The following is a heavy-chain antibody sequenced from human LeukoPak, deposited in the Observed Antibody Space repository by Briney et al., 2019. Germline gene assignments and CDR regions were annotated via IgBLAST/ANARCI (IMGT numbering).Heavy chain of an antibody. J-gene: IGHJ4*02. V-gene: IGHV3-30*02. CDR2: IRYDGTTK. D-gene: IGHD2-21*02. CDR3: ASGGSGDWTL. CDR1: GFSFNTHG. Sequence: PGGSLRLSCAASGFSFNTHGMHWVRQAPGKGLEWVTFIRYDGTTKYYADSVKGRFTISRDNSKNTLYLQMNNVRVEDTAVYYCASGGSGDWTLGGQGTLVTVSS.